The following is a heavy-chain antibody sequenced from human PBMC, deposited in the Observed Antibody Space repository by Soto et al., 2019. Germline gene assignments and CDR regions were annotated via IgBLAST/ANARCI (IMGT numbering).Heavy chain of an antibody. CDR3: SSSERSRALFMDV. V-gene: IGHV3-13*01. J-gene: IGHJ6*02. D-gene: IGHD3-10*01. CDR2: IGTAGDT. CDR1: GFTFSSYD. Sequence: HPGGTLRLSCAASGFTFSSYDMHWVRQATGKGLEWVSAIGTAGDTYYPGSVKGRFTISRENAKNSLYLQMNSLRAEDTAVYYCSSSERSRALFMDVWGQGTTVTVSS.